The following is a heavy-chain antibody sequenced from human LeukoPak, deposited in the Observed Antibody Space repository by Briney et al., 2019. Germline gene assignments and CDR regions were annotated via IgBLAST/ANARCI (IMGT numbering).Heavy chain of an antibody. Sequence: SQTLSLTCTVSGGSISSGGYYWSWIRQHPGKGLEWIGYIYYSGSTYYNPSLKSRVTISVDTSKNQFSLKLSSVTAADAAVYYCARGLTTVTPGENWFDPWGQGTLVTVSS. J-gene: IGHJ5*02. CDR2: IYYSGST. D-gene: IGHD4-11*01. CDR3: ARGLTTVTPGENWFDP. CDR1: GGSISSGGYY. V-gene: IGHV4-31*03.